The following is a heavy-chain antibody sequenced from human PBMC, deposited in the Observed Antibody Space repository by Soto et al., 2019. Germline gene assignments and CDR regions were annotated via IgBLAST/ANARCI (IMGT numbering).Heavy chain of an antibody. Sequence: SVKVSCKASGGTFSSYAISWVRQAPGQGLEWMGGIIPIFGTANYAQKFQGRVTITADESTSTAYMELSSLRSEDTAVYYCARASLTTVVTNYYYYGMDVWGQGTTVTVSS. V-gene: IGHV1-69*13. CDR3: ARASLTTVVTNYYYYGMDV. CDR1: GGTFSSYA. CDR2: IIPIFGTA. J-gene: IGHJ6*02. D-gene: IGHD4-17*01.